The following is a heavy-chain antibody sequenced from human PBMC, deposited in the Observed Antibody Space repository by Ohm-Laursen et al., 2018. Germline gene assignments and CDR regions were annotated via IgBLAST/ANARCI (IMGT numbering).Heavy chain of an antibody. CDR3: AREGKSDDSTGYFLGY. Sequence: GTLSLTCTVSGGSVSTYYWNWIRQPAGKGLEWIGCISSSGNTNYNPSLKSRVTMSVDTSKNQFSLKLSSSTDADTAVYYCAREGKSDDSTGYFLGYWGPGTLVTVSS. D-gene: IGHD3-22*01. CDR1: GGSVSTYY. J-gene: IGHJ4*02. CDR2: ISSSGNT. V-gene: IGHV4-4*07.